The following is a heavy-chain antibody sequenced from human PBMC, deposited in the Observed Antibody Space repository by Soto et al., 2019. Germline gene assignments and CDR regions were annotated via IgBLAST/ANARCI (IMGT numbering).Heavy chain of an antibody. D-gene: IGHD6-13*01. V-gene: IGHV1-18*01. CDR2: ISAYNGNT. Sequence: ASVKVSCKASGYTFTSYGISWVRQAPGQGLEWMGWISAYNGNTNYAQKLQGRVTMTTDTSTSTAYMELRSLRSDDTAVYYCARSGSIAAAELDFDYWGQGTLVTVSS. J-gene: IGHJ4*02. CDR1: GYTFTSYG. CDR3: ARSGSIAAAELDFDY.